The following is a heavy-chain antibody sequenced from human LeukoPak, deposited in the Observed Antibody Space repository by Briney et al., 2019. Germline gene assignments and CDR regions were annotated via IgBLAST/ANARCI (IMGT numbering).Heavy chain of an antibody. CDR3: VRGGGNSRIDQ. Sequence: PSETLSLTCTVSGGAISTYYWNWIRQPAGKGLEWIGRLFPSGTANHNPSLKSRVTMSLDTSKNQFSLNLTSVTAADTAVYYCVRGGGNSRIDQWGQGSLVTVSS. D-gene: IGHD3-16*01. V-gene: IGHV4-4*07. J-gene: IGHJ1*01. CDR2: LFPSGTA. CDR1: GGAISTYY.